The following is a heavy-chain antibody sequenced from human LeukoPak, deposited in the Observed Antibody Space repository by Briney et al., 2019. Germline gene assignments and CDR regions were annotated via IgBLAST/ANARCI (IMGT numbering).Heavy chain of an antibody. J-gene: IGHJ4*02. CDR3: ARSHRIHKSNFDY. CDR1: GVSFSDYY. CDR2: INHSGST. V-gene: IGHV4-34*01. Sequence: PSETLSLTCAVFGVSFSDYYWLWIRQPPGKGLVWIGEINHSGSTIYNTSLQSRVNISVDTSKRQFSLNLTSVIAADRAVYDCARSHRIHKSNFDYWGRGTLLTVSS.